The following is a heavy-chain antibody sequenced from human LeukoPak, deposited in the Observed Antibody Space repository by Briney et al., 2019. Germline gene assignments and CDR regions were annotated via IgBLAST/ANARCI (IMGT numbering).Heavy chain of an antibody. CDR2: ISSSSSYI. Sequence: GGSLRLSCAASGFTFSSYSMNWVRQAPGKGLEWVSSISSSSSYIYYADSVKGRFTLSRDNAKNSLYLQMNSLRAEDTAVYYCARGIQLWPDWIDYWGQGTLVTVSS. CDR1: GFTFSSYS. D-gene: IGHD5-18*01. V-gene: IGHV3-21*01. J-gene: IGHJ4*02. CDR3: ARGIQLWPDWIDY.